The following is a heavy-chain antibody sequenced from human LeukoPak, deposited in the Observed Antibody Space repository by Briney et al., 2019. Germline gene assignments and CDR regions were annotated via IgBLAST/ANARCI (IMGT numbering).Heavy chain of an antibody. D-gene: IGHD6-13*01. CDR2: IDPGDSDT. CDR1: GYRFTSCW. Sequence: GESLKISCKGSGYRFTSCWIGWVRQMPGKGLEWMGIIDPGDSDTRYSPSFQGQVTISADKSISTAYLQWSSLKASDAAMYYCARLSSSSWPNFDYWGQGTLVTVSS. V-gene: IGHV5-51*01. CDR3: ARLSSSSWPNFDY. J-gene: IGHJ4*02.